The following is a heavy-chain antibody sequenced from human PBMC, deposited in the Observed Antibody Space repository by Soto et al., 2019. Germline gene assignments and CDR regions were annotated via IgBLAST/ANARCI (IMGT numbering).Heavy chain of an antibody. V-gene: IGHV3-33*01. CDR3: ARWGIAAGDY. CDR2: IWYDGSNK. CDR1: GFTFSSYG. Sequence: QVQLVESGGGVVQPGRSLRLSCAASGFTFSSYGMHWVRQAPGKGLEWVGVIWYDGSNKYYADSVKGRCTISRDNSKNTLYLQMNSLRAEDTAVYYCARWGIAAGDYWGQGTLVTVSS. J-gene: IGHJ4*02. D-gene: IGHD6-13*01.